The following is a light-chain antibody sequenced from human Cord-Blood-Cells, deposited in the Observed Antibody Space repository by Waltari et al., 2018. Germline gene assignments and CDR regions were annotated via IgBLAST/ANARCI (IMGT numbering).Light chain of an antibody. V-gene: IGKV1-39*01. CDR1: QSISSY. Sequence: IQMTQSPSSLSASVEHRVTITCRASQSISSYLNWYQQKPGKAPKLLIYAASSLQSGVPSRFSGSGSGTDFTLTISSLQPEDFATYYCQQSYSTPYTFGQGTKLEIK. CDR3: QQSYSTPYT. J-gene: IGKJ2*01. CDR2: AAS.